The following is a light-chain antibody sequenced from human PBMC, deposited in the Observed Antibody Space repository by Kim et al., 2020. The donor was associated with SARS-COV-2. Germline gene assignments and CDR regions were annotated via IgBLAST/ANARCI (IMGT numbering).Light chain of an antibody. Sequence: SPGGRATLSCRAHQHLYFDFGWSEQRPGQDPRLLIYDASNRATGIPARFSGSRSGTDFTLTISSLEPEDFAVYYCLQRHDWPLTFGGGTRVDIK. CDR3: LQRHDWPLT. CDR2: DAS. J-gene: IGKJ4*01. CDR1: QHLYFD. V-gene: IGKV3-11*01.